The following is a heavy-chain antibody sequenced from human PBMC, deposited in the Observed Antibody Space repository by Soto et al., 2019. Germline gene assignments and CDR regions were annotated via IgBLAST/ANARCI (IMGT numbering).Heavy chain of an antibody. Sequence: QVQLVESGGGVVQPGRSLRLSCAASGFTFSSYGMHWVRQAPGKGLEGVAVIWYDGSNKYYADSVKGRFTISRDNSKHTLYLQMNSLRAEDTAVYYCARDRHYYDSSGYPDYWGQVTLVTVSS. CDR1: GFTFSSYG. J-gene: IGHJ4*02. CDR3: ARDRHYYDSSGYPDY. CDR2: IWYDGSNK. D-gene: IGHD3-22*01. V-gene: IGHV3-33*01.